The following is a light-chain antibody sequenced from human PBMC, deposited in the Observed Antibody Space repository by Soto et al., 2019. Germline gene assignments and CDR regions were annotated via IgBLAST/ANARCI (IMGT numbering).Light chain of an antibody. Sequence: EIVLTQSPGTLSLSPGERATLSCRTSQSVSSSHLAWYQQKPGQAPRLLIYVSSSRASGIPDRFSGSGSGTDFTRTISRLEPEDFAVYYCQQYGTSPWTFGQGTKLEIK. CDR3: QQYGTSPWT. J-gene: IGKJ2*02. V-gene: IGKV3-20*01. CDR1: QSVSSSH. CDR2: VSS.